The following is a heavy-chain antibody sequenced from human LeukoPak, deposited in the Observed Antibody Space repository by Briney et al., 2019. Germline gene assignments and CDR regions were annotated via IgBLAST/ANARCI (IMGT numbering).Heavy chain of an antibody. CDR1: GFTFSSYD. Sequence: GGSLRLSCAASGFTFSSYDMHWVRQATGKGLEWVSAIGTAGDTYYPGSVKGRFTISRENAKNSLYLQMNSLRVGDTAVYYCARAYSSGWSVRYFDLWGRGTLVTVSS. J-gene: IGHJ2*01. V-gene: IGHV3-13*04. D-gene: IGHD6-19*01. CDR3: ARAYSSGWSVRYFDL. CDR2: IGTAGDT.